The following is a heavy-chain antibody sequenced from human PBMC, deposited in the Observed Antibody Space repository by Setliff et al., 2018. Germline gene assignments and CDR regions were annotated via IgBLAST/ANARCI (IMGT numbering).Heavy chain of an antibody. CDR2: IYYSGST. CDR1: GGSISSSSYY. Sequence: PSETLSLTCTVSGGSISSSSYYWGWIRQPPGKGLEWIGSIYYSGSTYYNPSLKSRVTIPVDTSKNQFSLKLSSVTAADTAVYYCARESAYCSGGSCYNWFDPWGQGTLVTVSS. V-gene: IGHV4-39*07. CDR3: ARESAYCSGGSCYNWFDP. J-gene: IGHJ5*02. D-gene: IGHD2-15*01.